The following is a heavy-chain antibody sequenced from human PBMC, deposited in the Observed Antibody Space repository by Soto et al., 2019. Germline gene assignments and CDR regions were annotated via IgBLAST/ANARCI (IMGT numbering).Heavy chain of an antibody. CDR1: GYTFTDYY. Sequence: ASVKVSCKASGYTFTDYYMHWVRQAPGQGLEWMGWINPKNGGTYYLQKFQGRVTISRDTSISTAYMELSRLRSDDTAVYYCERWSGMVRGVNYYGMDVWGQGTTVTVSS. CDR2: INPKNGGT. CDR3: ERWSGMVRGVNYYGMDV. J-gene: IGHJ6*02. D-gene: IGHD3-10*01. V-gene: IGHV1-2*02.